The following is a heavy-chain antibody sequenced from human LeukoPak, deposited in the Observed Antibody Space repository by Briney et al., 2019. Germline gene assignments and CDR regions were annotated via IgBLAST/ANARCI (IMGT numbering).Heavy chain of an antibody. CDR2: IYYSGST. V-gene: IGHV4-59*08. Sequence: SETLSLTCTVSGGSISSYYWSWIRQPPGKGLGWIGYIYYSGSTNYNPSLKSRVTISVDTSKNQFSLKLSSVTAADTAVYYCARRGRITMIRGAFDIWGQGTMVTVSS. CDR1: GGSISSYY. D-gene: IGHD3-22*01. CDR3: ARRGRITMIRGAFDI. J-gene: IGHJ3*02.